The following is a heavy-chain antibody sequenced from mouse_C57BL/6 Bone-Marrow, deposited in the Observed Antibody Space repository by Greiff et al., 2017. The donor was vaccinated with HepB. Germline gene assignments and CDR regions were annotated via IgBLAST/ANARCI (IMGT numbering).Heavy chain of an antibody. CDR1: GFTFSDYY. D-gene: IGHD2-2*01. V-gene: IGHV5-12*01. J-gene: IGHJ4*01. CDR2: ISNGGGST. Sequence: EVQLVESGGGLVQPGGSLKLSCAASGFTFSDYYMYWVRQTPEKRLEWVAYISNGGGSTYYPDTVKGRFTISRDNAKNTLYLQMSRLKSEDTAMYYCARRVGYDVGYYYAMDYWGQGTSVTVSS. CDR3: ARRVGYDVGYYYAMDY.